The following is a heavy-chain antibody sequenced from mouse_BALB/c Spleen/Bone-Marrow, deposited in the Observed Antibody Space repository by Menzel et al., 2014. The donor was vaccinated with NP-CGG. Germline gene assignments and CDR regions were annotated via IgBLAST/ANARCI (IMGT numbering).Heavy chain of an antibody. CDR2: ISCSGST. Sequence: EVKLQESGPGLVKPSQSLSLTCTVTGYSITSDYAWNWIRQFPGNKLEWMGYISCSGSTSYNPSLKSRISITRDTSKNQFFLQLNSVTTEDTATYYCARGGYDDAVDYWGQGTSVTVSS. D-gene: IGHD2-14*01. V-gene: IGHV3-2*02. CDR3: ARGGYDDAVDY. J-gene: IGHJ4*01. CDR1: GYSITSDYA.